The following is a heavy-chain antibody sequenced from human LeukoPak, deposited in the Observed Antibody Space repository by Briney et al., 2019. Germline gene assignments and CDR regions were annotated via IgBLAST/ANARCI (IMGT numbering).Heavy chain of an antibody. V-gene: IGHV4-59*08. CDR3: ARSGITYYYGSGSYSFDY. D-gene: IGHD3-10*01. CDR2: IYYSGST. CDR1: GGSISSYY. Sequence: SETLSLTCTASGGSISSYYWSWIRQPPGKGLEWIGYIYYSGSTNYNPSLKSRVTISVDTSKNQFSLKLSSVTAADTAVYYCARSGITYYYGSGSYSFDYWGQGTLVTVSS. J-gene: IGHJ4*02.